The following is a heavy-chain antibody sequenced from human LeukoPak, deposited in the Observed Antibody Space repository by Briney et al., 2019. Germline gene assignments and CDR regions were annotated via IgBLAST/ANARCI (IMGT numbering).Heavy chain of an antibody. J-gene: IGHJ3*02. Sequence: PSETLSLTCTVSGGPISSYYWSWSRQPPGKGLEWIGYIYYSGSTNYNPSLKSRVTISVDTSKNQFSLKLSSVTAADTAVYYCARGHGYSYGDAFDIWGQGTMVTVSS. D-gene: IGHD5-18*01. CDR2: IYYSGST. V-gene: IGHV4-59*01. CDR3: ARGHGYSYGDAFDI. CDR1: GGPISSYY.